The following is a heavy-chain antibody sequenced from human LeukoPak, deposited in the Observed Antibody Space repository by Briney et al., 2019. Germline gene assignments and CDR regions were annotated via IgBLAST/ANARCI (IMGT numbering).Heavy chain of an antibody. V-gene: IGHV5-51*01. D-gene: IGHD6-13*01. CDR1: GYSFTSYW. J-gene: IGHJ4*02. CDR2: IYPGDSDT. CDR3: ARAHVEGIAAAPPIYYFDY. Sequence: GESLKISCKGSGYSFTSYWIGWVRQMPGKGLEWMGIIYPGDSDTRYSPSFQGQVTISADKSISTAYLQWSSLKASDTAMYYCARAHVEGIAAAPPIYYFDYWGQGTLVTVSS.